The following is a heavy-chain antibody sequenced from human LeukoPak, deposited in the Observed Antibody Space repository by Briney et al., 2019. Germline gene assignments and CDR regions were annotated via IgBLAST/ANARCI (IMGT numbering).Heavy chain of an antibody. D-gene: IGHD1-26*01. CDR2: ISVSGGDT. CDR3: AKHSGNYFFDH. V-gene: IGHV3-23*01. Sequence: GGSLRLSCAASGFTFSTYAMSWVRQALGKGLEWVSAISVSGGDTFYADSVRGRLTISRDNSMNTPYLQMNSLRAEDTAMYYRAKHSGNYFFDHWGQGTLVTVSA. J-gene: IGHJ4*02. CDR1: GFTFSTYA.